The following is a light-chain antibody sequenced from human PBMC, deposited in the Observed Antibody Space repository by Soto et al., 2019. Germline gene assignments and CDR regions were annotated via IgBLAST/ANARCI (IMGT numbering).Light chain of an antibody. CDR1: QSVSSSY. V-gene: IGKV3-20*01. J-gene: IGKJ1*01. Sequence: EVVLTQSPGTLSLSPGERATLSCRASQSVSSSYLAWYQQKPGQAPRLLIYGASSRATGIPDRFSGSGSGTDFTLTISRLEPEDFAVYNCQQYGTSPPTFGQGTKVAIK. CDR3: QQYGTSPPT. CDR2: GAS.